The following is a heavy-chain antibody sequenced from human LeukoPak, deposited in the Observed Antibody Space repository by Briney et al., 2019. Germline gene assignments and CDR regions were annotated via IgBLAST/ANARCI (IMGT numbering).Heavy chain of an antibody. CDR3: AKDPSLYGSGVIIDY. V-gene: IGHV3-30*02. CDR1: GFTFSSYA. D-gene: IGHD6-19*01. J-gene: IGHJ4*02. CDR2: IRSDGSRK. Sequence: GGSLRLSCAAPGFTFSSYAMSWVRQAPGKGLEWVAFIRSDGSRKYYADSVKGRFTISRDSSKNTLYLQMNTLRPEDTAVYYCAKDPSLYGSGVIIDYWGQGTLVTVSS.